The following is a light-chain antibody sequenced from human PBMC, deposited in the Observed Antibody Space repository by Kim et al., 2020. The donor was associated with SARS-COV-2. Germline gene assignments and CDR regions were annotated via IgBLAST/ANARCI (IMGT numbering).Light chain of an antibody. J-gene: IGKJ1*01. Sequence: VSPGERATLSCRASQSVSSNLAWYQQKPGQAPRLLIYGASTRATGSPARFSGSGSGTEFTLTISSLQSEDFAVYYCQQYNNWAKTFGQGTKVDIK. CDR1: QSVSSN. CDR2: GAS. CDR3: QQYNNWAKT. V-gene: IGKV3-15*01.